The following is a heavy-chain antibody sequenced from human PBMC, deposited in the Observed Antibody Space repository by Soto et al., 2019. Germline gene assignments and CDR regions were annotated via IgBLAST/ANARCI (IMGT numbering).Heavy chain of an antibody. J-gene: IGHJ4*02. Sequence: PGGSLRLSCAVSGFTFSAYWMHWVRQAPGKGLEWVSYISSSGSTIYYADSVKGRFTISRDNAKNSLYLQMNSLRAEDTAVYYCARDPIPRYCSSTSCYIYWGQGTLVTVSS. CDR2: ISSSGSTI. CDR3: ARDPIPRYCSSTSCYIY. D-gene: IGHD2-2*02. V-gene: IGHV3-48*04. CDR1: GFTFSAYW.